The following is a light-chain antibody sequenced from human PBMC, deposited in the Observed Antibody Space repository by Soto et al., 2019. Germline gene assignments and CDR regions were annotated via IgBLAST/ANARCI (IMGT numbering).Light chain of an antibody. Sequence: DIQMTQSPSSLSASVGDRVTITCRASQSISSYLNWYQQKPGKAPKLLIYAASSLQSGVPSRFSGSGSGTEFTLTISSLQPDDFATYYCQHYNSYSEAFGQGTKVELQ. CDR3: QHYNSYSEA. CDR1: QSISSY. CDR2: AAS. J-gene: IGKJ1*01. V-gene: IGKV1-39*01.